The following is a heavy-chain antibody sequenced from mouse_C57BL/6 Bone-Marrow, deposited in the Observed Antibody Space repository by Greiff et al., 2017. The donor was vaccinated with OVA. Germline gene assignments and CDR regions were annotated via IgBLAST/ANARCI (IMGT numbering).Heavy chain of an antibody. Sequence: EVQGVESGGGLVQPGGSMKLSCVASGFTFSNYWMNWVRQSPEKGLEWVAQIRLKSDNYATHYAESVKGRFTISRDDSKSSVYLQMNNLRAEDTGIYYCTGLYYYGLYYFDYWGQGTTLTVSS. V-gene: IGHV6-3*01. D-gene: IGHD1-1*01. CDR2: IRLKSDNYAT. CDR3: TGLYYYGLYYFDY. J-gene: IGHJ2*01. CDR1: GFTFSNYW.